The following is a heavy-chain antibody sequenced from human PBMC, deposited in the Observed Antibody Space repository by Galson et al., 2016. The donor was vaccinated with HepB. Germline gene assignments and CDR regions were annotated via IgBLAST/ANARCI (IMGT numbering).Heavy chain of an antibody. CDR2: IISSSTYI. V-gene: IGHV3-21*01. CDR3: ARELLGYCTSTTCSLTGGMDV. J-gene: IGHJ6*02. D-gene: IGHD2-2*01. Sequence: SLRLSCAASGFTFSSYPINWVRQAPGKGLEWVSSIISSSTYIHYADSVKGRFTISRDNAKNSLYLQMKSLRAEDTAVYYCARELLGYCTSTTCSLTGGMDVWGQGTTVTVSS. CDR1: GFTFSSYP.